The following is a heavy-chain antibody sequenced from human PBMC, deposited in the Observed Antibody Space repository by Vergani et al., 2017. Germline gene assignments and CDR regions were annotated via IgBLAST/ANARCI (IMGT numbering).Heavy chain of an antibody. CDR1: GFTFSSYA. CDR3: AKAGYSSSSQYYYYYMDV. Sequence: EVQLLESGGGLVQPGGSLRLSCAASGFTFSSYAMNWVRQAPGKGLEWVSAISGGGGSTYYADSVKGRFTISGDNSKNTLYLQMNSLRAEDTAVYYCAKAGYSSSSQYYYYYMDVWGEGTTVTVSS. CDR2: ISGGGGST. D-gene: IGHD6-6*01. V-gene: IGHV3-23*01. J-gene: IGHJ6*03.